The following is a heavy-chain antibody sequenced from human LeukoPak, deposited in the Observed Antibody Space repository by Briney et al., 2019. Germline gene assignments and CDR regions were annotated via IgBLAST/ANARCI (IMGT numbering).Heavy chain of an antibody. CDR3: AREEGKQQMEAFDY. CDR2: IRGSSTPI. CDR1: GFTLSTYS. V-gene: IGHV3-21*06. D-gene: IGHD6-13*01. Sequence: PGGSLRLSCAASGFTLSTYSMNWVRQAPGKGLEWVSSIRGSSTPIYYADSVKGRFTISRDNAKNSLYLHMNSLRAEYTAVYYCAREEGKQQMEAFDYWGQGTLVTVSS. J-gene: IGHJ4*02.